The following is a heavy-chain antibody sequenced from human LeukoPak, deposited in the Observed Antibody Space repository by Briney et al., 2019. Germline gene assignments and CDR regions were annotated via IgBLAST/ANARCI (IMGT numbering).Heavy chain of an antibody. CDR2: INHSGST. J-gene: IGHJ4*02. V-gene: IGHV4-34*01. CDR3: ARPGPYSGSYHFDY. D-gene: IGHD1-26*01. CDR1: GGSFSGYY. Sequence: SETLSLTCAVYGGSFSGYYWSWIRQPPGKGLEWIGEINHSGSTNYNPSLKSRVTISVDTSKNQFSLKLSSATAADTAVYYCARPGPYSGSYHFDYWGQGTLVTVSS.